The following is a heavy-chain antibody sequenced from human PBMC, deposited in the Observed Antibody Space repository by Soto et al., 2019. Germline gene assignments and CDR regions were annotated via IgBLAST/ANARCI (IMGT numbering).Heavy chain of an antibody. CDR3: ARDRPGIKTYEAFDI. D-gene: IGHD1-20*01. V-gene: IGHV1-8*01. Sequence: ASVKVSCKASGYTFTSYDINWVRPATGQGPEWMGWMRPNTGTIVYVQKFQLRVTMTRNTSTSTAYMTLSSLRSEDTAVYYCARDRPGIKTYEAFDIWGQGKTVTVSS. CDR1: GYTFTSYD. CDR2: MRPNTGTI. J-gene: IGHJ3*02.